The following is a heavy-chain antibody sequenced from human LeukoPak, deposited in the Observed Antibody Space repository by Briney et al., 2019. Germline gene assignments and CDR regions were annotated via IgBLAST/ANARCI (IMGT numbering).Heavy chain of an antibody. J-gene: IGHJ4*02. D-gene: IGHD6-6*01. Sequence: SETLSLTCAVYGGSFSGYYWSWLRQPPGKGLEWIGEINHSGRTNYNPSLKSRVTISVDTSKNQFSLKLSSVTAADTAVYYCARVPFSSSSALEFDYWGQGTLVTVSS. V-gene: IGHV4-34*09. CDR3: ARVPFSSSSALEFDY. CDR1: GGSFSGYY. CDR2: INHSGRT.